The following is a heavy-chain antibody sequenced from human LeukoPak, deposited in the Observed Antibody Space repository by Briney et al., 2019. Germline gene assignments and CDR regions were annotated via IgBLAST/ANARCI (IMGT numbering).Heavy chain of an antibody. V-gene: IGHV3-48*03. CDR2: VSGSGSTI. CDR3: ARVAAVGKGVFDY. Sequence: PGGSLRLSCAASGFTFCSYEMNWVRQAPGKGPEWVSYVSGSGSTIYYADSVKGRFTISRDNAKTSLYLQMNSLRVEDTAVYYCARVAAVGKGVFDYWGQGTLVTVSS. D-gene: IGHD6-13*01. J-gene: IGHJ4*02. CDR1: GFTFCSYE.